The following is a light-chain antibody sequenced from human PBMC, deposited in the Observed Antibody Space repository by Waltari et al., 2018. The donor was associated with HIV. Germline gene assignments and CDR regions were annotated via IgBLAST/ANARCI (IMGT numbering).Light chain of an antibody. J-gene: IGLJ2*01. CDR3: AAWDDNLVGHVV. V-gene: IGLV1-47*01. CDR2: KNN. CDR1: RSNIGSNF. Sequence: QSVLTQPPSASGTAGQRVTISCSGSRSNIGSNFVFWYQQFPGSAPKLLIYKNNQRFSGVPGRFSDSKSGTSASLAISGLRSEDEAAYYCAAWDDNLVGHVVFGGGTNLTV.